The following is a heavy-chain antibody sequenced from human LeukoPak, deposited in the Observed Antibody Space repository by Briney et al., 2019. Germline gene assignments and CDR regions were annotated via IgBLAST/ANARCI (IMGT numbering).Heavy chain of an antibody. CDR1: GYSISSGYY. Sequence: SETLSLTCAVSGYSISSGYYWGWIRQPPGKGLEWIGSIYHSGSTYYNPSLKSRVTISVDTSKNQFSLKLSSVTAVDTAVYYCARPAEIGVGVDYWGQGTLVTVSS. CDR3: ARPAEIGVGVDY. J-gene: IGHJ4*02. D-gene: IGHD3-3*01. V-gene: IGHV4-38-2*01. CDR2: IYHSGST.